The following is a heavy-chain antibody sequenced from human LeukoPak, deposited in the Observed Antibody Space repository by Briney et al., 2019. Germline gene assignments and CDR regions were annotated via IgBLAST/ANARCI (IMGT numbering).Heavy chain of an antibody. CDR1: GFTFSSYG. D-gene: IGHD3-3*01. V-gene: IGHV3-30*18. Sequence: QSGRSLRLSCAASGFTFSSYGMHWVRQAPGKGLEWVAVISYDGSNKYYADSVKGRFTISRDNSKNTLYLQMNSLRAEDTAVYYCAKARSIWSGYYFFDYWGQGTLVTVSS. CDR3: AKARSIWSGYYFFDY. J-gene: IGHJ4*02. CDR2: ISYDGSNK.